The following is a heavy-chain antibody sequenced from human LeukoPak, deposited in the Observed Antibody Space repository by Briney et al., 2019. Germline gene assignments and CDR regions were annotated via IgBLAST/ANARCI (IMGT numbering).Heavy chain of an antibody. CDR2: ISWNSGSI. D-gene: IGHD6-6*01. V-gene: IGHV3-9*01. Sequence: PGGSLRVSCAASGFTFDDYAMHWVRQAPGKGLEWVSGISWNSGSIGYADSVKGRFTISRDNAKNSLYLQMNSLRAEDTALYYCAKEVAARPLRAFDYWGQGTLVTVSS. J-gene: IGHJ4*02. CDR1: GFTFDDYA. CDR3: AKEVAARPLRAFDY.